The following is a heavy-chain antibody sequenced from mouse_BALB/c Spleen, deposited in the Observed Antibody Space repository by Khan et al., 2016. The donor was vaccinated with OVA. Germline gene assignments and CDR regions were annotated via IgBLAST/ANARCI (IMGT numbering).Heavy chain of an antibody. V-gene: IGHV1-69*02. J-gene: IGHJ3*01. CDR1: GYPLTSYW. Sequence: QVQLQQPGAELVKPGASVKLSCKASGYPLTSYWLHWVKQRPGQGLEWIGEIDPSDSFTNYNQKFKGKATATVDKSFSTTYLQLSSLTSEDSTVDYCVRSVHYGSSTWFAYWGQGTLVTVSA. CDR3: VRSVHYGSSTWFAY. D-gene: IGHD1-1*01. CDR2: IDPSDSFT.